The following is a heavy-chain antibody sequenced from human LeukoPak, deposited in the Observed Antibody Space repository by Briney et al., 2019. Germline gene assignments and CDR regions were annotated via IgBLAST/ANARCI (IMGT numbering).Heavy chain of an antibody. CDR3: ARRPMVRGADYFDY. D-gene: IGHD3-10*01. CDR1: GGTFSSYA. CDR2: IIPIFGTA. J-gene: IGHJ4*02. Sequence: ASVKVSCKASGGTFSSYAIGWVRQAPGQGLEWMGGIIPIFGTANYAQKFQGRVTITADESTSTAYMELSSLRSEDTAVYYCARRPMVRGADYFDYWGQGTLVTVSS. V-gene: IGHV1-69*01.